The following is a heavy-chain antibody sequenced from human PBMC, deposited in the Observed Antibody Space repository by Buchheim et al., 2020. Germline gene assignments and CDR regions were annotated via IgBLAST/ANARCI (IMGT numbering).Heavy chain of an antibody. CDR1: GFTFSSYG. CDR2: IWYDGSNK. CDR3: ARDVGKYSSSSGFDY. J-gene: IGHJ4*02. Sequence: QVQLVESGGGVVQPGRSLRLSCAASGFTFSSYGMHWVRQAPGKGLEWVAVIWYDGSNKYYADSVKGRFTISRDNSKNTLYLQMNSLRAEDTAVYYCARDVGKYSSSSGFDYWGQGTL. D-gene: IGHD6-6*01. V-gene: IGHV3-33*01.